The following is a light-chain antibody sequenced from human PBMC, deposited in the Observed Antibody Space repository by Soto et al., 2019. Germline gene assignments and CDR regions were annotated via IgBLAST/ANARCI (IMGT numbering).Light chain of an antibody. J-gene: IGKJ1*01. V-gene: IGKV1-5*01. Sequence: DIQMTQSPSTLSGSIGDSVTIXXRASQSISSWLAWYQQKPGKAPKVXIYDASSLESGVPSRFSGSGAGTEFTLTITSLQPDDFATYYCQQYNSYPWTFGQGTKVDIK. CDR3: QQYNSYPWT. CDR2: DAS. CDR1: QSISSW.